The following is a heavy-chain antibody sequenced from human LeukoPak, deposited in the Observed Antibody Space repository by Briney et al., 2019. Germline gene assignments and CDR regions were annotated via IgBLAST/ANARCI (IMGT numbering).Heavy chain of an antibody. D-gene: IGHD6-19*01. J-gene: IGHJ4*02. CDR3: AREGRGGSGWYVDY. Sequence: GGSLRLSCTVSGFTVSSNSMSWVRQAPGKGLEWVSFIYSDNTHYSDSVKGRFTISRDNSKNTLYLQMNSLRAEDTAVYYCAREGRGGSGWYVDYWGQGTLVTVSS. V-gene: IGHV3-53*01. CDR1: GFTVSSNS. CDR2: IYSDNT.